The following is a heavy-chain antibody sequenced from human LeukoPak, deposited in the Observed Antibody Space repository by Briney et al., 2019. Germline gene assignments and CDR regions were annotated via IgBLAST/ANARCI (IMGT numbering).Heavy chain of an antibody. V-gene: IGHV1-2*02. CDR1: GYTFTAYD. D-gene: IGHD1-7*01. Sequence: ASVKVSCKTSGYTFTAYDMHWVRQAPGQGLEWMGWINPRSGGTNYAQKFQGRVTMTRDTSISTAYMELTGLTSDDSAFYYCARDGADWNSLHYWGQGTLVTVSS. J-gene: IGHJ4*02. CDR2: INPRSGGT. CDR3: ARDGADWNSLHY.